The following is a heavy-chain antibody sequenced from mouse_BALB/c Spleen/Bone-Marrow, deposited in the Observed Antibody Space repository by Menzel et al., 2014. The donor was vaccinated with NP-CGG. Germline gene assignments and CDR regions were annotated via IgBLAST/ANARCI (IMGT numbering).Heavy chain of an antibody. J-gene: IGHJ3*01. Sequence: QVQLKESGAELVRPGSSVKISCKASGYAFSSYWMNWVKQRPGQGLEWIGQIYPGDGDTNYNGKFKGKATLTADKSSSTAYMQLSSLTSEDSAVYFRAREGYDNDWFAYWGQGTLVTVS. CDR1: GYAFSSYW. V-gene: IGHV1-80*01. D-gene: IGHD2-4*01. CDR2: IYPGDGDT. CDR3: AREGYDNDWFAY.